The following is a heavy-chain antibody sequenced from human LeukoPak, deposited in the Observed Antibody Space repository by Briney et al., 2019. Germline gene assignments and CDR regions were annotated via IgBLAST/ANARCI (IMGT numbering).Heavy chain of an antibody. J-gene: IGHJ5*02. CDR2: IYHSGST. Sequence: SETLSLTCTVSGYSISSGYYWGWIRQPPGKGLEWIGSIYHSGSTYYNPSLKSRVTISVDTSKNQFSLKLSSVTAADTAVYYCARVLVSLNIVVVPAAIGGFDPWGQGTLGTVSS. CDR1: GYSISSGYY. D-gene: IGHD2-2*01. CDR3: ARVLVSLNIVVVPAAIGGFDP. V-gene: IGHV4-38-2*02.